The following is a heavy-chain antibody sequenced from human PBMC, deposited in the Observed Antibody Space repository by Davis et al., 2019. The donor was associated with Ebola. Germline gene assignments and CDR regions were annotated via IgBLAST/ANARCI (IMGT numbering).Heavy chain of an antibody. CDR1: GYTFTSYA. J-gene: IGHJ4*02. V-gene: IGHV1-3*01. Sequence: ASVKVSCKASGYTFTSYAMHWVRQVPGQRLEWMGWINAGNGNTKYSQKFQGRVTITRDTSASTAYMELSSLRSEDTAVYYCARDHIAVAGMDWGYWGRGTLVTVSS. CDR3: ARDHIAVAGMDWGY. CDR2: INAGNGNT. D-gene: IGHD6-19*01.